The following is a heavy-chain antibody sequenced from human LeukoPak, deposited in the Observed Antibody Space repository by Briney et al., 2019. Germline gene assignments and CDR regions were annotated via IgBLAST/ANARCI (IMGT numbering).Heavy chain of an antibody. CDR2: LYPGGDRA. V-gene: IGHV1-46*01. J-gene: IGHJ4*02. Sequence: GASVKVCCKASGLTLTTIYMHWVRQAPGQGLEWMAVLYPGGDRAIYAQRFQGRLTLTRDTSTNTVYMEVSSLASEDTAVYYCASEVPRTSRFDHWGQGTLVTVSS. CDR1: GLTLTTIY. D-gene: IGHD2-8*01. CDR3: ASEVPRTSRFDH.